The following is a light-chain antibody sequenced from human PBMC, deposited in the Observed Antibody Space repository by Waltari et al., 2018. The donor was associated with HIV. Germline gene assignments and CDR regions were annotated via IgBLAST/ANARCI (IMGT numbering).Light chain of an antibody. Sequence: QSVLTQPPSTSGTPGQRVTISCSGSISNIGHNYVYWYQHLPGTTPKLPSYHKKPRPARIPHRYAGSKSDTSAPLTISGIRSEDEADYYCSTWDDKMSGVIFGGGTKLTVL. CDR2: HKK. CDR1: ISNIGHNY. V-gene: IGLV1-47*01. CDR3: STWDDKMSGVI. J-gene: IGLJ2*01.